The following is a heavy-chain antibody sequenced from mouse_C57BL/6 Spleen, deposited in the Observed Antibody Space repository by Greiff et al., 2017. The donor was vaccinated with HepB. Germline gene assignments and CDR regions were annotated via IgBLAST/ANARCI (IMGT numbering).Heavy chain of an antibody. CDR3: ARDYGSSYGY. V-gene: IGHV1-80*01. Sequence: VMLVESGAELVKPGASVKISCKASGYAFSSYWMNRVKQRPGKGLEWIGQIYPRDGDTNYNGKFKGKATLTADKSSSTAYMQLSSLTSEDSAVYFCARDYGSSYGYWGQGTTLTVSS. CDR2: IYPRDGDT. J-gene: IGHJ2*01. D-gene: IGHD1-1*01. CDR1: GYAFSSYW.